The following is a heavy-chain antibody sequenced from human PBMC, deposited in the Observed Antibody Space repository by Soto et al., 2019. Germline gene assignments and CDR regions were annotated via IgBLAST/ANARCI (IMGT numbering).Heavy chain of an antibody. V-gene: IGHV1-69*13. CDR1: GGTFSSYA. CDR2: IIPIFGTA. CDR3: ASWYYDFWSGYSTHYNWFDP. J-gene: IGHJ5*02. D-gene: IGHD3-3*01. Sequence: SVKVSCKASGGTFSSYAISWVRQAPGQGLEWMGGIIPIFGTANYAQKFQGRVTITADESTSTAYMELSSLRSEDTAVYYCASWYYDFWSGYSTHYNWFDPWGQGTLVTVS.